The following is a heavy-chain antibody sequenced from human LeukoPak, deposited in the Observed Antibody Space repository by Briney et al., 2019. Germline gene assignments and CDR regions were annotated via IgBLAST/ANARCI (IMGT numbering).Heavy chain of an antibody. D-gene: IGHD1-1*01. Sequence: GGSLRLSCAGSGFTFSDFWMTWVRQTPGKGLEWVANIKEDGTEKNLVDSVKGRFTISRDNTKNLLFLEMNDLRGDDTAIYYCVRESRPGGAMGLYHNLDYWGQGTLVAVSS. CDR2: IKEDGTEK. J-gene: IGHJ4*02. V-gene: IGHV3-7*01. CDR3: VRESRPGGAMGLYHNLDY. CDR1: GFTFSDFW.